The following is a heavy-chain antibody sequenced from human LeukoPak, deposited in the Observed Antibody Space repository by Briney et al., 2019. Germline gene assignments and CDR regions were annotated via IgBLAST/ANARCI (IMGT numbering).Heavy chain of an antibody. Sequence: GGSLRLSCAASGFTFSSYSMNWVRQAPGKGLEWVSSISSSSSYIYYADSVKGRFTISRDNAKKSVYLQMSSLRVEDTAVYYCARDRETWVVDALDIWGHGTSVTVSA. CDR3: ARDRETWVVDALDI. D-gene: IGHD6-19*01. V-gene: IGHV3-21*01. J-gene: IGHJ3*02. CDR1: GFTFSSYS. CDR2: ISSSSSYI.